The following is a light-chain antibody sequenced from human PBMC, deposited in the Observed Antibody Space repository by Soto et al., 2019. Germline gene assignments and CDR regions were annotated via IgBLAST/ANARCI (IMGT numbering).Light chain of an antibody. CDR2: SNN. Sequence: QSVLTQPPSASGTPGQRVTISCSGSSSNIGSNTVNWYQQLPGTASKLLIYSNNQRPSGVPDRFSGSKSGTSASLAISGLQSEDEADYYCAAWDDSLNGPGVFGGGTKLTVL. CDR3: AAWDDSLNGPGV. V-gene: IGLV1-44*01. J-gene: IGLJ2*01. CDR1: SSNIGSNT.